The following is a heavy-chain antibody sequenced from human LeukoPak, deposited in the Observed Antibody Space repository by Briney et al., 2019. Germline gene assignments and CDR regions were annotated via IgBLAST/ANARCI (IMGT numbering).Heavy chain of an antibody. CDR1: GFTFSSYS. CDR3: VKDIDSSGVGY. V-gene: IGHV3-21*04. Sequence: GGSLRLSCAASGFTFSSYSMNWVRQAPGKGLEWVSSISSSSSYIYYADSVKGRFTISRDNAKNSLYLQMNSPRAEDTALYYCVKDIDSSGVGYWGQGTLVTVSS. J-gene: IGHJ4*02. D-gene: IGHD3-22*01. CDR2: ISSSSSYI.